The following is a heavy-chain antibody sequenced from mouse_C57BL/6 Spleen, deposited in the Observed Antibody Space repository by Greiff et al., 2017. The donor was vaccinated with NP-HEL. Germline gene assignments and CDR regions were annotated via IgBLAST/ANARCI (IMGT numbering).Heavy chain of an antibody. D-gene: IGHD2-3*01. Sequence: QVQLKESGAELVRPGASVTLSCKASGYTFTDYEMHWVKQTPVHGLEWIGAIDPETGGTAYNQKFKGKAILTADKSSSTAYMELRSLTSEDSAVYYCTRRDGYYPYYFDYWGQGTTLTVSS. CDR2: IDPETGGT. V-gene: IGHV1-15*01. CDR1: GYTFTDYE. J-gene: IGHJ2*01. CDR3: TRRDGYYPYYFDY.